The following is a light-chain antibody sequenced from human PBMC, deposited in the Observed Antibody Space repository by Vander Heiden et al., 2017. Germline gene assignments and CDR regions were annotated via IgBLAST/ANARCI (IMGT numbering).Light chain of an antibody. J-gene: IGKJ2*01. Sequence: DIQMTQSPSSVSASVGDRVTITCRARQGISSWLAWYQKKPGKATKPLSYAASIWQSGVPSRFSASGSGTDFTLTISSRQPEDFATYYCQQANSLPYTLGQGTKLEIK. CDR1: QGISSW. V-gene: IGKV1D-12*01. CDR3: QQANSLPYT. CDR2: AAS.